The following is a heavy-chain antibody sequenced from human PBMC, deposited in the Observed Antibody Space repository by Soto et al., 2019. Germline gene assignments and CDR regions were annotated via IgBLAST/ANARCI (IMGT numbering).Heavy chain of an antibody. J-gene: IGHJ4*02. V-gene: IGHV4-39*01. Sequence: KSSDTPALSCTVSGGCMSSSSYYWGWIRRPPGKGLEWIGSIYYSGSTYYNPSLKSRVTISVDTSKNQFSLKLSSVTAADTAVYYCARQGYSYGPGPYFDYWGQGTLVTVSS. D-gene: IGHD5-18*01. CDR3: ARQGYSYGPGPYFDY. CDR2: IYYSGST. CDR1: GGCMSSSSYY.